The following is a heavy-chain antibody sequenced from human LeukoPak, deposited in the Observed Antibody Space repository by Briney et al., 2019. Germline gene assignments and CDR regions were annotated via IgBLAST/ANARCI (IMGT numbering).Heavy chain of an antibody. CDR2: IWYDGSNK. J-gene: IGHJ6*02. CDR3: ARDGYCSSTSCYSNYYYYGMDV. V-gene: IGHV3-33*08. Sequence: GGSLRLSCAASGFTFSYYWMSWVRQAPGKGLEWVAVIWYDGSNKYYADSVKGRFTISRDNSKNTLYLQMNSLRAEDTAVYYCARDGYCSSTSCYSNYYYYGMDVWGQGTTVTVSS. CDR1: GFTFSYYW. D-gene: IGHD2-2*03.